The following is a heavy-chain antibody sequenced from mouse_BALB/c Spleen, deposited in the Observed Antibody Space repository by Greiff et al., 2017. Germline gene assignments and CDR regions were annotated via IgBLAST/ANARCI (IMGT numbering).Heavy chain of an antibody. CDR1: GYSFTSYW. D-gene: IGHD4-1*01. Sequence: EVQLQQSGTVLARPGASVKMSCKASGYSFTSYWMHWVKQRPGQGLEWIGAIYPGNSDTSYNQKFKGKAKLTAVTSASTAYMELSSLTNEDSAVYYCTREGDLDWDWFAYWGQGTLVTVSA. CDR3: TREGDLDWDWFAY. CDR2: IYPGNSDT. V-gene: IGHV1-5*01. J-gene: IGHJ3*01.